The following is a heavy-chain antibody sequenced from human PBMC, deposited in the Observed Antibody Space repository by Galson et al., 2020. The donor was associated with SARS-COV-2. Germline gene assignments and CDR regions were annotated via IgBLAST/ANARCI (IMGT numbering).Heavy chain of an antibody. CDR3: ATQAPYTYAYGY. V-gene: IGHV3-66*01. CDR2: IYSVGNT. Sequence: GESLKISCAASGFTVRSNYMTWVRQAPGKGLEWVSVIYSVGNTYYSDSVKGRFTISRDNSKNTLYLQMNSLRAEDAAVYYCATQAPYTYAYGYWGQGTLVTVSS. CDR1: GFTVRSNY. D-gene: IGHD5-18*01. J-gene: IGHJ4*02.